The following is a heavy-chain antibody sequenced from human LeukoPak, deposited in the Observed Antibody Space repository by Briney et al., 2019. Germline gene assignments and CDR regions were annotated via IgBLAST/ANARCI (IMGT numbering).Heavy chain of an antibody. J-gene: IGHJ1*01. CDR2: IYTSGST. V-gene: IGHV4-61*02. CDR1: GGSISSGSYY. CDR3: ARDLVCSSTSCSYFQH. Sequence: PSETLSLTCTVSGGSISSGSYYWSWIRQPAGKGLEWIGRIYTSGSTNYNPSLKSRVTISVDTSKNQFSLKLSSVTAADTAVYYCARDLVCSSTSCSYFQHWGQGTLVTVSS. D-gene: IGHD2-2*01.